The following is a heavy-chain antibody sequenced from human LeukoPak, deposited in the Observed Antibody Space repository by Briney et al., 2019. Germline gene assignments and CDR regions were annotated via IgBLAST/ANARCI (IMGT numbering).Heavy chain of an antibody. V-gene: IGHV4-39*07. CDR3: AVEGPMVRGVPLPPH. J-gene: IGHJ4*02. Sequence: PSETLSLTCTVSGGSISSSSYYWGWIRQPPGKGLEWIGSIYYSGSTYYNPSLKSRVTISVDTSKNQFSLKLSSVTAADTAVYYCAVEGPMVRGVPLPPHWGQGTLVTVSS. D-gene: IGHD3-10*01. CDR1: GGSISSSSYY. CDR2: IYYSGST.